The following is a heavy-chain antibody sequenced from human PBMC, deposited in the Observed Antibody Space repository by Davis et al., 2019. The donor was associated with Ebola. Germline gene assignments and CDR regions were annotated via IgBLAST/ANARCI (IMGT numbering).Heavy chain of an antibody. D-gene: IGHD6-6*01. CDR3: ARLIAARRADY. J-gene: IGHJ4*02. CDR1: GYTFTGYY. Sequence: ASVKVSCKASGYTFTGYYMHWVRQAPGQGLEWMGWINPNSDGTNYAQKFQGRVTMTRDTSISTAYMELSRLRSDDTAVYYCARLIAARRADYWGQGTLVTVSS. V-gene: IGHV1-2*02. CDR2: INPNSDGT.